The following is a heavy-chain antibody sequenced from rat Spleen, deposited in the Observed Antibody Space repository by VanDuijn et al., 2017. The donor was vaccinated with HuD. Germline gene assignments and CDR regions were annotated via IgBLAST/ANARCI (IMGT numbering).Heavy chain of an antibody. V-gene: IGHV5-29*01. J-gene: IGHJ4*01. CDR2: ISYDGSST. Sequence: EVQLVESDGGLVQPGRSLKLSCAASGFTFSDYYMAWVRQAPTKGLEWVATISYDGSSTYYRDSVKGRFTISRDNAKSTLYLQMDSLRSEDTATYYCARAQGYAQGVMDAWGQGASVTVSS. CDR3: ARAQGYAQGVMDA. D-gene: IGHD1-11*01. CDR1: GFTFSDYY.